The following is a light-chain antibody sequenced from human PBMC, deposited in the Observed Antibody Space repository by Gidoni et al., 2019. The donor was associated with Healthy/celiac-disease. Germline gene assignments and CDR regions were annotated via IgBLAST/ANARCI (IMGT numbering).Light chain of an antibody. J-gene: IGLJ2*01. CDR2: EVS. Sequence: QSALTQPASVSGSPGQSITISCTGTSSDVGGYNYVSWYQQPPGKAPKLMIYEVSNRPYGVSNRFSGSKSDNTASLTISGLQAEDEADYYCSSYTSSSTRDVVFGGGTKLTVL. V-gene: IGLV2-14*01. CDR1: SSDVGGYNY. CDR3: SSYTSSSTRDVV.